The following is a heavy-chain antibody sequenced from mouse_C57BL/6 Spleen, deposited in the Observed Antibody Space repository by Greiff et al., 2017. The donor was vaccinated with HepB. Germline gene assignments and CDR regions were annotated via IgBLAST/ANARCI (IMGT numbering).Heavy chain of an antibody. CDR1: GYTFTSYW. CDR3: ARSYYYGSPPYFDY. CDR2: IDPSDSYT. Sequence: VQLQQPGAELVKPGASVKLSCKASGYTFTSYWMQWVKQRPGQGLEWIGEIDPSDSYTNYHQKFKGKATLTVDTSSSTAYMQLSSLTSEDSAVYYCARSYYYGSPPYFDYWGQGTTLTVSS. J-gene: IGHJ2*01. V-gene: IGHV1-50*01. D-gene: IGHD1-1*01.